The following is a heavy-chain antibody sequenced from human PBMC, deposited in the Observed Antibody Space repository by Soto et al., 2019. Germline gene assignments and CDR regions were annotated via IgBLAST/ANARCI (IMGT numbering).Heavy chain of an antibody. J-gene: IGHJ3*01. Sequence: PGGALSLPCDASGLTVSGKKYVAWVRQAPGKGLEWVSALYDVDGSFYSDSVKGRFTTSSDSSKTTVYLQMNDLRPADTAVYYCATWHEREHAYDVWGQGTTVT. CDR1: GLTVSGKKY. D-gene: IGHD1-1*01. V-gene: IGHV3-53*01. CDR2: LYDVDGS. CDR3: ATWHEREHAYDV.